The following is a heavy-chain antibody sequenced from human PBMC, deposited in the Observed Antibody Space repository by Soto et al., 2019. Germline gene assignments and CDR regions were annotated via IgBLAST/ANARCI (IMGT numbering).Heavy chain of an antibody. CDR1: GGSFSGYY. V-gene: IGHV4-34*01. Sequence: TSETLSLTCAVYGGSFSGYYWSWIRQPPGKGLEWIGEINHSGSTNYNPSLKSRVTISIDTSKNQFSLKLSSMTAADTAVYYCARGDLSHDYWGQGTLVTVSS. J-gene: IGHJ4*02. CDR2: INHSGST. CDR3: ARGDLSHDY.